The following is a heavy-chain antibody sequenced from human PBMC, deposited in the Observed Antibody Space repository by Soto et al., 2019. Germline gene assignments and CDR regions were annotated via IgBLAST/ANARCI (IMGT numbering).Heavy chain of an antibody. CDR3: AREFRGGGSGWVSSYGMDV. CDR2: INPNSGGT. Sequence: ASVKVSCKASGYTFTGYYMHWVRQAPGQGLEWMGWINPNSGGTNYAQKFQGRVTMTRDTSISTAYMELSRLRSDDTAVYYCAREFRGGGSGWVSSYGMDVWGQGTTVTVSS. D-gene: IGHD3-10*01. CDR1: GYTFTGYY. J-gene: IGHJ6*02. V-gene: IGHV1-2*02.